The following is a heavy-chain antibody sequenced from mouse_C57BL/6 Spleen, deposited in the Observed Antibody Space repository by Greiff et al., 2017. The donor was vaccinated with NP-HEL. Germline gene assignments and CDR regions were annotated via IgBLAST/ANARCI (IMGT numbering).Heavy chain of an antibody. CDR3: TRDAMDY. Sequence: VQLQQSGAELVRPGASVTLSCKASGYTFTDYEMHWVKQTPVHGLEWIGAIDPETGGTAYNQKFKGKAILTADKASSTAYMELRSLTSEDSAVYYCTRDAMDYWGQGTSVTVSS. V-gene: IGHV1-15*01. CDR2: IDPETGGT. CDR1: GYTFTDYE. J-gene: IGHJ4*01.